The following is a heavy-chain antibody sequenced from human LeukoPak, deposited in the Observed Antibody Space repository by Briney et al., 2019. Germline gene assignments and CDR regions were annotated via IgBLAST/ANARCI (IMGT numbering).Heavy chain of an antibody. CDR2: MNPNSGNT. Sequence: ASVKVSCKASGYTFTSYDINWVRQATGQGLEWMGWMNPNSGNTGYAQKFQGRVTMTRNTSISTAYMELSSLRSEDTAVYYCARFGSGYYSFDYWGQGTLVTVSS. CDR3: ARFGSGYYSFDY. J-gene: IGHJ4*02. CDR1: GYTFTSYD. V-gene: IGHV1-8*01. D-gene: IGHD3-22*01.